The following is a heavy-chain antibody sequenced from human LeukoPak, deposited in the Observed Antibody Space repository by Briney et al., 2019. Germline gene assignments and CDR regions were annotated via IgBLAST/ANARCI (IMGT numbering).Heavy chain of an antibody. CDR1: GYTFTSYG. CDR2: IRAYNGNT. D-gene: IGHD3-22*01. CDR3: ARDDSSGYSFDY. V-gene: IGHV1-18*01. Sequence: ASVKVSCKASGYTFTSYGISWVRQAPGQGLEWMGWIRAYNGNTNYAQKLQGRVTMTTDTSTSTAYMELRSLRSDDTAVYYCARDDSSGYSFDYWGQGTLVTVSS. J-gene: IGHJ4*02.